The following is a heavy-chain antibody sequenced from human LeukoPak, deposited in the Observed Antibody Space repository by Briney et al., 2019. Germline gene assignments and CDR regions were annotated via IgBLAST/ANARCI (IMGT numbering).Heavy chain of an antibody. V-gene: IGHV1-69*05. CDR2: IIPIFGTA. CDR1: GGTFSSYA. J-gene: IGHJ5*02. Sequence: GAPVKVSCKASGGTFSSYAIIWVRQAPGQGLEWMGGIIPIFGTANYAQKFQGRVTITTDESTSTAYMELTSLRSEDTAVYYCARDFRYGSGSYYPNWFDPWGQGTLVTVSS. D-gene: IGHD3-10*01. CDR3: ARDFRYGSGSYYPNWFDP.